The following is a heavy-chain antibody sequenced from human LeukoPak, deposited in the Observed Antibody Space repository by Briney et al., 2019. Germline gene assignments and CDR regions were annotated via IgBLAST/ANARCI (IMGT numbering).Heavy chain of an antibody. CDR1: GFTFSSYS. CDR3: ARDPGIAVAGTRAAFGI. V-gene: IGHV3-21*01. D-gene: IGHD6-19*01. CDR2: ISSSSSYI. Sequence: GGSLRLSCAASGFTFSSYSMNWVRKAPGKGLEWVSSISSSSSYIYYADSVKGRFTISRDNAKNSLYLQMNSLRAEDTAVYYCARDPGIAVAGTRAAFGIWGQGTMVTVSS. J-gene: IGHJ3*02.